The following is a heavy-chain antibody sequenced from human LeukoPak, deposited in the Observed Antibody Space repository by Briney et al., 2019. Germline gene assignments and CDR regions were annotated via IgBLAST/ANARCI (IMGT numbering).Heavy chain of an antibody. CDR3: ARDRSIQQWLVSSRYGMDV. Sequence: GGSLRLSCAASGFTFSSYSMNWVRQAPGKGLEWVSSISSSSSYIYYADSVKGRFTISRDNAKNSLYLQMNSLRAEDTAVYYCARDRSIQQWLVSSRYGMDVWGQGTTVTVSS. V-gene: IGHV3-21*01. D-gene: IGHD6-19*01. CDR2: ISSSSSYI. CDR1: GFTFSSYS. J-gene: IGHJ6*02.